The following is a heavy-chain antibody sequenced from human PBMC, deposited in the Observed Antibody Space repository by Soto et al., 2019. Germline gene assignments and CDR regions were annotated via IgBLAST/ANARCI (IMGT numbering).Heavy chain of an antibody. CDR2: KPDGSQK. CDR3: ARDGGIAVAGTDYYYGMDV. Sequence: PGGCLRLSCAASGFTFSSYWMSWVRQAPGKGLEWVAIKPDGSQKWYVDSVKGRFTISRDNAKNSLYLQMNSLRAEDTAVYYCARDGGIAVAGTDYYYGMDVWGQGTTVTVSS. D-gene: IGHD6-19*01. V-gene: IGHV3-7*01. CDR1: GFTFSSYW. J-gene: IGHJ6*02.